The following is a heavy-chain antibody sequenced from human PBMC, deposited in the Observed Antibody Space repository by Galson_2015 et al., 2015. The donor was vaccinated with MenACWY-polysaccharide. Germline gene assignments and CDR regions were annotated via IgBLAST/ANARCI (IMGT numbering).Heavy chain of an antibody. CDR2: ISSSGSYI. Sequence: SLRLSCAASGFTFSSYSMNWVRQAPGKGLEWVSSISSSGSYIYYADSVKGRFTISRDNAENSLYLQMNSLRAEDTAVYYCAREDSGGYYQLDYWGQGTLVTVSS. D-gene: IGHD3-22*01. J-gene: IGHJ4*02. CDR3: AREDSGGYYQLDY. CDR1: GFTFSSYS. V-gene: IGHV3-21*01.